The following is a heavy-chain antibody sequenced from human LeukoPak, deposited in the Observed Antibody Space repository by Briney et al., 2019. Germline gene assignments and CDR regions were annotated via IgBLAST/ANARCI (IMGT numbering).Heavy chain of an antibody. CDR1: GFTFSSYA. V-gene: IGHV3-23*01. CDR3: ARQCSITSCL. D-gene: IGHD2-2*01. J-gene: IGHJ4*02. Sequence: GGSLRLSCAASGFTFSSYAMSWVRQAPGKGLEWVSTISGGGGSTYYADSVRGRFTISRDNSKNTLYLQMNSLRAEGTAVYYCARQCSITSCLWGQGTLVTVPS. CDR2: ISGGGGST.